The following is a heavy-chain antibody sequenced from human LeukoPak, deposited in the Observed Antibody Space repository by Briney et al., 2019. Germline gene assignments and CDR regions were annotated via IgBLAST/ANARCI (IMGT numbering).Heavy chain of an antibody. CDR3: ARYIAVAGYYYYRMDV. Sequence: SETLSLTCTVSGGSISSYYWSWIRQPPGKGLEWIGYIYYSGSTNYNPSLKSLVTISVDTSKTQSSLKLSSVTAADTAVYYCARYIAVAGYYYYRMDVWGQGTTVTVSS. J-gene: IGHJ6*02. CDR1: GGSISSYY. D-gene: IGHD6-19*01. V-gene: IGHV4-59*01. CDR2: IYYSGST.